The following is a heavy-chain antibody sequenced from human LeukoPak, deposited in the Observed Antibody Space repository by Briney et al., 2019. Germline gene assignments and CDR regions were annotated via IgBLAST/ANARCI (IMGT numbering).Heavy chain of an antibody. V-gene: IGHV3-15*07. J-gene: IGHJ4*02. Sequence: GGSLRPSCATSGFTFNNAWMNWVRQAPGKGLEWVGRIKSKVDGGTTDYAAPVKGRFIISRDDSKNTFYLQMNSLKIEDTAVYYCTTPLLYFSPNDYFDCWGQGTLVTVSS. D-gene: IGHD3-9*01. CDR1: GFTFNNAW. CDR3: TTPLLYFSPNDYFDC. CDR2: IKSKVDGGTT.